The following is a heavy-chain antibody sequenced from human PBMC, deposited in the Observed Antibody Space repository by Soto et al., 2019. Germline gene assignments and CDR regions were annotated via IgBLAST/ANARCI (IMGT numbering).Heavy chain of an antibody. CDR2: IIPILGIA. V-gene: IGHV1-69*02. D-gene: IGHD2-15*01. CDR3: ARVARYCSGGSCYSSGWFDP. J-gene: IGHJ5*02. CDR1: GGPFSSYT. Sequence: QFQLVQSGAEVKKPGSSVKVSCKASGGPFSSYTISWVRQAPGQGLEWIGRIIPILGIANYAQKFQGRVTITADKSTSTAYMVLSSLRSEDTAVYYCARVARYCSGGSCYSSGWFDPWGQGTLVTVSS.